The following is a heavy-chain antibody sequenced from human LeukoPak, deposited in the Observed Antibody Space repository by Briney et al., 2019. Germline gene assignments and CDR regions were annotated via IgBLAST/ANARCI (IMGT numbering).Heavy chain of an antibody. J-gene: IGHJ4*02. Sequence: GGSLRLSCAASGFTFSSYWMHWVRQAPGKGLEWVSRINSDGSSTSYADSVKGRFTISRDNAKNTLYLQMNSLRAEDTAVYYCARVDSSSWSPFDYWGQGTLVTVSS. D-gene: IGHD6-13*01. CDR3: ARVDSSSWSPFDY. V-gene: IGHV3-74*01. CDR2: INSDGSST. CDR1: GFTFSSYW.